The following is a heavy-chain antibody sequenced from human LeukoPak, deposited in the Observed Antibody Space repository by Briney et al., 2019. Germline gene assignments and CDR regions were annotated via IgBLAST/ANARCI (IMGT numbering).Heavy chain of an antibody. Sequence: KGLEWIGYIYYNGNTNYSPSLKSRVTMSVDTSKNLFSLKVSSVTAADTAVYYCARGRSNYYGMDVWGQGTTVTVSS. CDR2: IYYNGNT. CDR3: ARGRSNYYGMDV. J-gene: IGHJ6*02. V-gene: IGHV4-59*01. D-gene: IGHD1-26*01.